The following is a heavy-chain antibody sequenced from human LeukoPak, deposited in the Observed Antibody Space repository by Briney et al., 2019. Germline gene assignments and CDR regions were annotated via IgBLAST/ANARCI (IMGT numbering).Heavy chain of an antibody. CDR1: GFTFSSYA. J-gene: IGHJ4*02. CDR3: ARDPGGLLWFGEFLYYFDY. D-gene: IGHD3-10*01. CDR2: ISYDGSNK. Sequence: PGGSLRLSCAASGFTFSSYAMHWVGQAPGKGLEWVAVISYDGSNKYYADSVKGRFTISRDNSKNTLYLQMNSPRAEDTAVYYCARDPGGLLWFGEFLYYFDYWGQGTLVTVSS. V-gene: IGHV3-30*04.